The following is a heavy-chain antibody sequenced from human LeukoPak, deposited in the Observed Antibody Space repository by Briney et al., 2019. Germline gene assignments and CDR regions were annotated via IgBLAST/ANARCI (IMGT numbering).Heavy chain of an antibody. Sequence: PGRSPRLSCAASGFTFSSYGMNWVRQAPGKGLEWVAVISYDGSNKYYADSVKGRFTISRDNSKNTLFVQMSSLRAEDTAVYYCARGEYYSDTSSYFDYWGQGTLVTVSS. CDR3: ARGEYYSDTSSYFDY. CDR2: ISYDGSNK. V-gene: IGHV3-30*03. J-gene: IGHJ4*02. CDR1: GFTFSSYG. D-gene: IGHD3-22*01.